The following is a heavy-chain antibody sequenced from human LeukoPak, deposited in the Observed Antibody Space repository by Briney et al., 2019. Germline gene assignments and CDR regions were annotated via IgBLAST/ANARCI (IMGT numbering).Heavy chain of an antibody. J-gene: IGHJ4*02. V-gene: IGHV4-39*07. CDR3: ARSVVVPAAIGFYFDY. CDR2: VYYSGST. CDR1: GGSISDINYY. D-gene: IGHD2-2*02. Sequence: PPETLSLTCNVSGGSISDINYYWAWIRQPPGKGLEWIASVYYSGSTHYNPSLKSRVTISGDTSKNQFSLKVTSVTAADTAVYYCARSVVVPAAIGFYFDYWGQGTLVTVSS.